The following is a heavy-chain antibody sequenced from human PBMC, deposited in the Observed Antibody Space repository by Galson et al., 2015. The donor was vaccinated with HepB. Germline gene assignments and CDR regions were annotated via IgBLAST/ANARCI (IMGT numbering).Heavy chain of an antibody. D-gene: IGHD6-13*01. Sequence: SLRLSCAASGFTFSGSAIHWVRQTSGKGLEWVGRIRSKASNYATAYAASLKGRFSISRDDSKNTAYLHMRSLKSGDTAVYYCATGQRYSSNWGQGTLVTVSS. CDR2: IRSKASNYAT. J-gene: IGHJ1*01. CDR3: ATGQRYSSN. V-gene: IGHV3-73*01. CDR1: GFTFSGSA.